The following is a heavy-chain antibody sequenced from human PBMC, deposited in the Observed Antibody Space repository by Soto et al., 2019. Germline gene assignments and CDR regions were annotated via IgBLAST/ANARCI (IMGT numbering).Heavy chain of an antibody. CDR1: GFTFSSYW. CDR2: INSDGSST. J-gene: IGHJ6*02. V-gene: IGHV3-74*01. D-gene: IGHD3-3*01. CDR3: ARNLIFGVVTDPWDYYYGMDV. Sequence: GGSLRLSCAASGFTFSSYWMHWVRQAPGKGLVWVSRINSDGSSTSYADSVKGRFTISRDNAKNTLYLQMNSLRAEDTAVYYCARNLIFGVVTDPWDYYYGMDVWGQGTTVTVSS.